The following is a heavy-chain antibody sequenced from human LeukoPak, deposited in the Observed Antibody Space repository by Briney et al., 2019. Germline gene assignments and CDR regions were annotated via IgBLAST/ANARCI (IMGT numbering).Heavy chain of an antibody. CDR1: GFTFSSYG. CDR2: IRYDGSNK. J-gene: IGHJ4*02. CDR3: AKERDTAMVTIDY. D-gene: IGHD5-18*01. Sequence: SGGSLRPSCAASGFTFSSYGMHWVRQAPGKGLEWVAFIRYDGSNKYYADSVKGRFTISRDNSKNTLYLQMNSLRAEDTAVYYCAKERDTAMVTIDYWGQETLVTVSS. V-gene: IGHV3-30*02.